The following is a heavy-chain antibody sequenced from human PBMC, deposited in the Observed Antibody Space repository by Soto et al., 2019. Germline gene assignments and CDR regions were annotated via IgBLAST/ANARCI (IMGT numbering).Heavy chain of an antibody. V-gene: IGHV3-23*01. J-gene: IGHJ4*02. CDR2: ISVSGGST. Sequence: GGALSLSCAASGFTFSSYAMSWVRQAPGKGLEWVSAISVSGGSTYYADSVKGRFTISRDNSKNTLYLQMNSLRAEDTAVYYCAKVGSGWVIWGCFDYCGQGTLVTVSS. CDR3: AKVGSGWVIWGCFDY. D-gene: IGHD6-19*01. CDR1: GFTFSSYA.